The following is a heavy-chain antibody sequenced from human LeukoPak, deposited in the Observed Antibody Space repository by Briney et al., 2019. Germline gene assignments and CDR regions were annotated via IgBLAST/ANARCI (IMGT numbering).Heavy chain of an antibody. CDR3: AKPRGPIVVVPAAILG. CDR1: GFTFSSYA. Sequence: PGGSLRPSCAASGFTFSSYAMSWVRQAPGKGLEWVSAISGSGGSTYYADSVKGRFTISRDNSKNTLYLQMNSLRAEDTAVYYCAKPRGPIVVVPAAILGWGQGTLVTVSS. D-gene: IGHD2-2*02. CDR2: ISGSGGST. J-gene: IGHJ4*02. V-gene: IGHV3-23*01.